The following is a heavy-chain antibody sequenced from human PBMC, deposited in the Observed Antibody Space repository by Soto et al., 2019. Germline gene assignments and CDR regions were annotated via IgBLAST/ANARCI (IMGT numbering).Heavy chain of an antibody. CDR2: IYYSGNT. CDR1: GGSINNYY. J-gene: IGHJ4*02. CDR3: AGGGTFRTFDY. V-gene: IGHV4-59*01. D-gene: IGHD3-16*01. Sequence: QVQLQESGPGLVKPSETLSLTCTVSGGSINNYYWSWIRQPPGKGLEWIGYIYYSGNTNYNPSLKSRVTISVDTSKNQFSLKLSTSTAADTAVYYCAGGGTFRTFDYWGQGTLVTVSS.